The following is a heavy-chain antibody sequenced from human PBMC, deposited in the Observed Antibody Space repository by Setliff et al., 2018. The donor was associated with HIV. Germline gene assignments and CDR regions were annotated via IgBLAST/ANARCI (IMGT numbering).Heavy chain of an antibody. CDR2: LYYSGSA. V-gene: IGHV4-39*01. CDR3: ARLRYNWNDSPLRDI. D-gene: IGHD1-1*01. Sequence: SETLSLTCVDSGDLIRRSSYYWGWIRQPPGDGLEWIGSLYYSGSAYYNPSLKSRVSISVDTAENQFSLNLNSVTAADTAVYYCARLRYNWNDSPLRDILVNGTTGHRLL. J-gene: IGHJ6*04. CDR1: GDLIRRSSYY.